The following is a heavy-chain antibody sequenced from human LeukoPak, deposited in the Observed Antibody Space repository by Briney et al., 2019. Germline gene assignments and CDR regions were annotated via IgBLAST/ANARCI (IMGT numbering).Heavy chain of an antibody. CDR3: ARGGVPRAFDI. J-gene: IGHJ3*02. CDR1: GDSINSYY. V-gene: IGHV4-4*07. Sequence: SETLSLTCTVSGDSINSYYWSWIRQPAGKRLEWIGRIYTIGSTNYNPSLKSRVTMSVDTSKNQFSLKLTSVTAADTAVYYCARGGVPRAFDIWGQGTMVTVSS. CDR2: IYTIGST.